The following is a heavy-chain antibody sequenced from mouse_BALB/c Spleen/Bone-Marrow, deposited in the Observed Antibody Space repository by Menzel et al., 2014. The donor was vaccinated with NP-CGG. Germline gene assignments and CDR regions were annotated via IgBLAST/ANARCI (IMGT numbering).Heavy chain of an antibody. CDR1: GFTFSSYA. Sequence: EVKLVESGGGLVKPGGSLKLSCAASGFTFSSYAMSWVRQTPEKRLEWVATISSGGSYTYYPDSVKGRFTISRDNAKNTLYLQMSSLRSEDTAMYYCAGHYYGSSYYFDYWGQGTTLTVSS. J-gene: IGHJ2*01. V-gene: IGHV5-9-3*01. D-gene: IGHD1-1*01. CDR2: ISSGGSYT. CDR3: AGHYYGSSYYFDY.